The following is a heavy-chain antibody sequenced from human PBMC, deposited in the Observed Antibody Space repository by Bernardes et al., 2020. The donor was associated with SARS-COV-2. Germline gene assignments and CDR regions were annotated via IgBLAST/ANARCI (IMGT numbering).Heavy chain of an antibody. V-gene: IGHV3-15*01. CDR2: IKSKIDGGTT. CDR1: GFTFSNVW. J-gene: IGHJ1*01. Sequence: GGSLRPSCAASGFTFSNVWMTWVRQAPGKGLEWVGRIKSKIDGGTTDYAAPVKGRFTISRDDSRNTLYLQMNSLKTEDTGVYYCSTDFEHWGQGTLVTVSS. CDR3: STDFEH.